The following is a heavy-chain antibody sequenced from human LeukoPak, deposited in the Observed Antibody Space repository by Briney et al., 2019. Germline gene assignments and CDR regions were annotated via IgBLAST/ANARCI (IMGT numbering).Heavy chain of an antibody. V-gene: IGHV1-2*02. D-gene: IGHD6-19*01. CDR3: ARTVGYSSGWYYFDY. CDR2: INPNSGGT. Sequence: GASVKVSCKASGYTFTGYYMHWVRQAPGQGLEGMGWINPNSGGTNYAQKFQGRVTMTRDTSISTAYMELSRLRSDDTAVYYCARTVGYSSGWYYFDYWGQGTLVTVSS. CDR1: GYTFTGYY. J-gene: IGHJ4*02.